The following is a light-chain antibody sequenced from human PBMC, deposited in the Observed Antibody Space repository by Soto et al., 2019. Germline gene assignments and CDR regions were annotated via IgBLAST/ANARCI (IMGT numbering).Light chain of an antibody. CDR3: QQYGSSPPFT. V-gene: IGKV3-20*01. J-gene: IGKJ3*01. Sequence: EIVLTQSPGTLSLSPGDGATLSCTASHSVSNNYVAWYQQKPGQAPRLLIYGASSRATDIPDRFSGSGSGIDFSLTLSRLELEDFGVYYCQQYGSSPPFTFGPGTKVDI. CDR2: GAS. CDR1: HSVSNNY.